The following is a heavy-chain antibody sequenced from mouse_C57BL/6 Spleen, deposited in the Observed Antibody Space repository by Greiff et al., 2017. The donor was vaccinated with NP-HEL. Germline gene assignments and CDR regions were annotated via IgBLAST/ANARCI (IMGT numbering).Heavy chain of an antibody. D-gene: IGHD2-4*01. V-gene: IGHV5-4*01. CDR2: ISDGGSYT. J-gene: IGHJ4*01. CDR1: GFTFSSYA. CDR3: ARDRGLRREAMDY. Sequence: EVQGVESGGGLVKPGGSLKLSCAASGFTFSSYAMSWVRQTPEKRLEWVATISDGGSYTYYPDNVKGRFTISRDNAKNNLYLQMSHLKSEDTAMYYCARDRGLRREAMDYWGQGTSVTVSS.